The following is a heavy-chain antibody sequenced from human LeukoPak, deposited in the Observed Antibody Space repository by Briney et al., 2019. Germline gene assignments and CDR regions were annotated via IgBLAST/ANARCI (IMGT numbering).Heavy chain of an antibody. V-gene: IGHV4-4*07. CDR3: ARLTGDFWSGYSYYYYYYMDV. J-gene: IGHJ6*03. CDR1: GGSISSYY. CDR2: IYTSGST. Sequence: PSETLSLTCTVSGGSISSYYWSWIRQPAGKGLEWIGRIYTSGSTNYNPSLKSRVTMSVDTSKNQFSLKLSSVTAADTAVYYCARLTGDFWSGYSYYYYYYMDVWGKGTTVTVSS. D-gene: IGHD3-3*01.